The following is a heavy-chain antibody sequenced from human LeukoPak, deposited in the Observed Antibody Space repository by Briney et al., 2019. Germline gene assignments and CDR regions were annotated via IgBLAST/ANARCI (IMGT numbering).Heavy chain of an antibody. CDR2: ISAYNGDT. CDR3: ARDWYCIGGRCYDCFDP. CDR1: GYTFTSYG. V-gene: IGHV1-18*01. D-gene: IGHD2-15*01. Sequence: GASVKVSCKASGYTFTSYGISWVRQAPGQGLEWMGWISAYNGDTDYAQKLQDRVTMTTDTSTSTAYMELRSLTSDDTAVYYCARDWYCIGGRCYDCFDPWGQGTLVTVSS. J-gene: IGHJ5*02.